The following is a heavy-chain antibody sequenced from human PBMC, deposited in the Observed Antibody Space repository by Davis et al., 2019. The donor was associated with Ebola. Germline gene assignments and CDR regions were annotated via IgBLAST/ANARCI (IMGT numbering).Heavy chain of an antibody. CDR3: AREGRGGATGDPVGMDV. Sequence: SETLSLTCTVSGGSISSYYWSWIRQPPGKGLEWIGYIYYSGSTNYNPSLKSRVTISVDTSKNQFSLRLSSVTAADTAVYFCAREGRGGATGDPVGMDVWGQGTLVTVSS. J-gene: IGHJ1*01. V-gene: IGHV4-59*01. CDR1: GGSISSYY. CDR2: IYYSGST. D-gene: IGHD7-27*01.